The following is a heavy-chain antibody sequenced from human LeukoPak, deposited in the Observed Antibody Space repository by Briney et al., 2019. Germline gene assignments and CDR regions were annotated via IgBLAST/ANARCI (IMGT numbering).Heavy chain of an antibody. CDR1: GGSISSFY. J-gene: IGHJ5*02. Sequence: PSETLSLTCTVSGGSISSFYWSWVRQFPGKGLDWIGEIYYSGRTSYNPSLKSRVTISVDTSKNQFSLKLSSVTAADTALYYCARRDGYCSSSSCYFARFDPRGQGTLVTVSS. D-gene: IGHD2-2*01. V-gene: IGHV4-59*08. CDR3: ARRDGYCSSSSCYFARFDP. CDR2: IYYSGRT.